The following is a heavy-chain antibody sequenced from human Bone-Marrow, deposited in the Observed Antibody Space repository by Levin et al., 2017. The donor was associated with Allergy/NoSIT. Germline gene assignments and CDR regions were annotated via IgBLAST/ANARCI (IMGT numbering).Heavy chain of an antibody. V-gene: IGHV3-33*01. CDR3: ARVREGDRTGIYYYYGMDV. D-gene: IGHD2-21*02. J-gene: IGHJ6*02. CDR2: IWYDGSNK. Sequence: LSLTCAASGFTFSSYGMHWVRQAPGKGLEWVAVIWYDGSNKYYADSVKGRFTISRDNSKNTLYLQMNSLRAEDTAVYYCARVREGDRTGIYYYYGMDVWGQGTTVTVSS. CDR1: GFTFSSYG.